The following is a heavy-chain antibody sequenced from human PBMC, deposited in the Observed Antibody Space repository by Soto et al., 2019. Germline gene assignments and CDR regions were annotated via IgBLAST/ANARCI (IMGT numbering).Heavy chain of an antibody. Sequence: QVQLVQSGAEVKKPGASVKISCEASGYSFTSQYVHWVRQAPGQGLEWMGIINPNGGSTTYAQKCQGRVPQPRETPTGTVYMEGGSRALGDAAVYFCAREKGARPGGGGTEPLDIWGQGTMVTVAS. D-gene: IGHD3-16*01. CDR2: INPNGGST. CDR3: AREKGARPGGGGTEPLDI. J-gene: IGHJ3*02. CDR1: GYSFTSQY. V-gene: IGHV1-46*03.